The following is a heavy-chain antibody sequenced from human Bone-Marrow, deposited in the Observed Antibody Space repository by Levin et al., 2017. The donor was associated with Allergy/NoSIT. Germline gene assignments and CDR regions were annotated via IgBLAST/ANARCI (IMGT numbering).Heavy chain of an antibody. V-gene: IGHV3-48*01. D-gene: IGHD3-10*01. CDR2: ISSSTSTI. J-gene: IGHJ6*02. CDR3: ARGSGRHGNFVRATDR. CDR1: GFTFSVYG. Sequence: GESLKISCAASGFTFSVYGMNWVRQAPGKGLEWISYISSSTSTIYYADSVRGRFTISRDNAKNSLYLQLNSLRAEDPAVYFCARGSGRHGNFVRATDRWGQGTAVTVSS.